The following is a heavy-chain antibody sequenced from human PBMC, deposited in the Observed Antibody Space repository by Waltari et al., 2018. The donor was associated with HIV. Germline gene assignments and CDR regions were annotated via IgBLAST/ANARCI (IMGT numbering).Heavy chain of an antibody. CDR1: GGSISSSNW. CDR2: IYHSGST. Sequence: QVQLQESGPGLVKPSGTLSLTCAVSGGSISSSNWWSWVRQPPGKGLEWIGEIYHSGSTNYNPSLKSRVTISVDKSKNQFSLKLSSVTAADTAVYYCARNYYDFWSGYYKGYYYYGMDVWGQGTTVTVSS. V-gene: IGHV4-4*02. D-gene: IGHD3-3*01. J-gene: IGHJ6*02. CDR3: ARNYYDFWSGYYKGYYYYGMDV.